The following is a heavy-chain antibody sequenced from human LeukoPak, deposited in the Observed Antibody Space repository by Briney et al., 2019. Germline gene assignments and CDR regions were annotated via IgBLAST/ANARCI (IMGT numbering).Heavy chain of an antibody. J-gene: IGHJ4*02. CDR2: IYYSGST. D-gene: IGHD3-22*01. CDR3: ARANSGYPPDY. Sequence: SETLSLTCTVSVGSISSYYWSWIRQPPGKGLEWIGYIYYSGSTNYNPSLKSRVTISVDTSKNQFSLKLSSVTAADTAVYYCARANSGYPPDYWGQGTLVTVSS. V-gene: IGHV4-59*01. CDR1: VGSISSYY.